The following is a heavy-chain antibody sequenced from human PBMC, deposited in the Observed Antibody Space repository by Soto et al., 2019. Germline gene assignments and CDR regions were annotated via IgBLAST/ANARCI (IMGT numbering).Heavy chain of an antibody. CDR3: ARGGQYNWNYVDY. Sequence: ASVKVSCKASGYTFTNYHIHWVRQAPEDGLEWMGRINPSGGTTIYAQKFQGRVTITADESTSTAYMELSSLRSEDTAVYYCARGGQYNWNYVDYWGQGTLVTVSS. CDR1: GYTFTNYH. J-gene: IGHJ4*02. CDR2: INPSGGTT. V-gene: IGHV1-46*01. D-gene: IGHD1-20*01.